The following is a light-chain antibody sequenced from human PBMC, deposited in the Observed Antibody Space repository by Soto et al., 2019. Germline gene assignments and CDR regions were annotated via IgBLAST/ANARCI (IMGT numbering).Light chain of an antibody. CDR3: QQRVFRVT. Sequence: EIVLTQSPATLSLSPGDRASLSCRARQSVSTYLAWYQQKPGQAPRLLIYDSSNSAAGIPAKFIVSGSGTDFTLTISSLEPEDFAVYYCQQRVFRVTFGGGTKVDIK. J-gene: IGKJ4*01. V-gene: IGKV3-11*01. CDR1: QSVSTY. CDR2: DSS.